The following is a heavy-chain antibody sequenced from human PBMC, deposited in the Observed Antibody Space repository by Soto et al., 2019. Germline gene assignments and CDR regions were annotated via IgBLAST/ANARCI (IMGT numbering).Heavy chain of an antibody. CDR1: GFTFSSYG. D-gene: IGHD4-17*01. J-gene: IGHJ6*02. V-gene: IGHV3-33*01. Sequence: QVQLVESGGGVVQPGRSLRLSCAASGFTFSSYGMHWVRQAPGKGLEWVAVIWYDGSNKYYADSVKGRFTISRDNSKNPLYLQMNSLTGEDTAVYYCARANYGDYLPSGMDVWGQGTTVTVSS. CDR3: ARANYGDYLPSGMDV. CDR2: IWYDGSNK.